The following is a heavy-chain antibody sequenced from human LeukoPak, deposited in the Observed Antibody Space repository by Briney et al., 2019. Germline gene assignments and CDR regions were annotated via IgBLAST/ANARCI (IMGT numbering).Heavy chain of an antibody. CDR3: ARFSGYCSSTSCTPGD. J-gene: IGHJ4*02. D-gene: IGHD2-2*01. V-gene: IGHV3-21*01. Sequence: GGSLRLSCAASGFTLSSYSMNWVRQAPGEGLGWGSSLSSSSSYIYYADSMKGRFTISRDNAKNSLYLQMNSLRAEDTAVYYCARFSGYCSSTSCTPGDWGQGTLVTVSS. CDR1: GFTLSSYS. CDR2: LSSSSSYI.